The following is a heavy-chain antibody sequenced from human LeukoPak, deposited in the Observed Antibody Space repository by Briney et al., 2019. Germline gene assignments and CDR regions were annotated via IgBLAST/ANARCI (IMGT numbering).Heavy chain of an antibody. V-gene: IGHV4-4*02. CDR1: GFTFSSYGM. D-gene: IGHD3-3*01. CDR2: IYHSGST. CDR3: ASLTT. J-gene: IGHJ4*02. Sequence: GTLRLSCAAFGFTFSSYGMSWVRQPPGKGLEWIGEIYHSGSTNYNPSLKSRVTISVDKSKNQFSLKLSSVTAADTAVYYCASLTTWGQGTLVTVSS.